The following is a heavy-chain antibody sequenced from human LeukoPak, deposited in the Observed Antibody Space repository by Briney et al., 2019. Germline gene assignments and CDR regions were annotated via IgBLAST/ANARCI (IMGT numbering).Heavy chain of an antibody. CDR2: IRYDGSVK. CDR3: AKDRLMYGSGTYPLDY. D-gene: IGHD3-10*01. CDR1: GFIFTDFY. Sequence: PGGSLRLSCAGSGFIFTDFYMSWIRQAPGKGLEWVAFIRYDGSVKDYADSVKGRFTISRDNSKKTLYLQMNSLRAEDTAVYYCAKDRLMYGSGTYPLDYWGQGTLVTVSP. J-gene: IGHJ4*02. V-gene: IGHV3-30*02.